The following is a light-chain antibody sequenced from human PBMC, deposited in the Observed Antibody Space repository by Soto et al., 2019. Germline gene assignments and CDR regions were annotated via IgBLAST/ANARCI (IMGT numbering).Light chain of an antibody. CDR1: QSVDSNY. Sequence: EIVLTQSPGTLSLSPGERATLSCRASQSVDSNYLAWYQQKPGQAPRLLIYGASTRATGIADRFSGSGSGTDFTLTIDRLEPDDFAVYYCQQYGTSSSWTFGQGTNVEIK. J-gene: IGKJ1*01. CDR3: QQYGTSSSWT. CDR2: GAS. V-gene: IGKV3-20*01.